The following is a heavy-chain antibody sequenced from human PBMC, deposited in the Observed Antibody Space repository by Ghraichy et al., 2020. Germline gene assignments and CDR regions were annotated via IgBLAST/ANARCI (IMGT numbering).Heavy chain of an antibody. CDR1: GYSISSGYF. CDR3: VRDIGGVTTDF. CDR2: ISHSGKT. J-gene: IGHJ4*02. Sequence: SETLSLTCSVSGYSISSGYFWGWIRQPPGKGLEWIGTISHSGKTFYSPSLKSRVTISADTSKNHFSLKLSSVTAADTAVYYCVRDIGGVTTDFWGQGTLVTVPS. V-gene: IGHV4-38-2*02. D-gene: IGHD4-17*01.